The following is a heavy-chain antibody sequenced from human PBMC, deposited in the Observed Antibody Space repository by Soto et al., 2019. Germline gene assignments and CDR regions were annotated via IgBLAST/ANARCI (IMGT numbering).Heavy chain of an antibody. CDR1: GFTFSTYW. V-gene: IGHV3-7*05. J-gene: IGHJ3*02. Sequence: EVQLVESGGGLVQPGGSLRLSCAASGFTFSTYWMTWVRQAPGKGLEWVANIKKDGSEKYYVDSVKGRFTISRDNAKNSLYLQMNSLRAEDPAVYYCARDRGDYDFWSGYSSASDIWGQGTMVTVSS. D-gene: IGHD3-3*01. CDR3: ARDRGDYDFWSGYSSASDI. CDR2: IKKDGSEK.